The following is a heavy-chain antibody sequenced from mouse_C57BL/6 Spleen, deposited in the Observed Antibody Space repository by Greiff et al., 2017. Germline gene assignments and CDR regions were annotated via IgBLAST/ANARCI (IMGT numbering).Heavy chain of an antibody. CDR1: GYTFTSYW. D-gene: IGHD1-1*01. CDR2: INPSNGGT. J-gene: IGHJ2*01. V-gene: IGHV1-53*01. Sequence: QVQLQQSGTELVKPGASVKLSCKASGYTFTSYWMHWVKQRPGQGLEWIGNINPSNGGTNYNEKFKSKATLTVDKSSSTAYMQLSSLTSEDSAVYYCARHAYYYGSSYPDDWGQGTTLTVSS. CDR3: ARHAYYYGSSYPDD.